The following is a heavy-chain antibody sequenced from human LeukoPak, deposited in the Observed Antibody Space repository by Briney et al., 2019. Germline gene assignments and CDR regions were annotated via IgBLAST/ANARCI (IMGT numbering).Heavy chain of an antibody. CDR3: ARAGRYYDSSPLLY. CDR2: INWNGGST. J-gene: IGHJ4*02. D-gene: IGHD3-22*01. V-gene: IGHV3-20*04. Sequence: GGSLRLSCAASGFTFDDYGMSWVRQAPGKGLEWVSGINWNGGSTGYADSVKGRFTISRDNAKNSLYLQMNSLRAEDTALYYCARAGRYYDSSPLLYWGQGTLVTVSS. CDR1: GFTFDDYG.